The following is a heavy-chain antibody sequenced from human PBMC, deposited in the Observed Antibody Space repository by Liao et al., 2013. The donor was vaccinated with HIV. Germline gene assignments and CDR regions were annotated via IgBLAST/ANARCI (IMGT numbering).Heavy chain of an antibody. CDR3: AREEAFGGNSPGDAFVN. CDR1: GGSFSGYY. V-gene: IGHV4-34*01. J-gene: IGHJ3*02. D-gene: IGHD4-23*01. Sequence: QVQLQQWGAGLLKPSETLSLTCAVYGGSFSGYYWSWIRQPPREGAWSGLGKVNHSGSTNYNPSLKSRVTISVDTSKNQFSLKLSSVTAADTAVYYCAREEAFGGNSPGDAFVNLGPRDNGHRLF. CDR2: VNHSGST.